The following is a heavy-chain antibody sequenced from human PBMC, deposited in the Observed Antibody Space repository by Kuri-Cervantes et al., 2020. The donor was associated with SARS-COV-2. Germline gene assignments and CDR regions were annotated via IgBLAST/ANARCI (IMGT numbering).Heavy chain of an antibody. CDR3: ARGSSIVLRFLEWLYYFDY. CDR1: GGTFSSYT. J-gene: IGHJ4*02. V-gene: IGHV1-69*02. Sequence: SVKVSCKASGGTFSSYTISWVRQAPGQGLEWMGRIIPILGIANYAQKFQGRVTITADKSTSTAYMELSSLRSEDTAVYYCARGSSIVLRFLEWLYYFDYWGQGTLVTVSS. CDR2: IIPILGIA. D-gene: IGHD3-3*01.